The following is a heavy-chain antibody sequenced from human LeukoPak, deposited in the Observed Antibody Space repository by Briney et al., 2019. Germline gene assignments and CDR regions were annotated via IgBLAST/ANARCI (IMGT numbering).Heavy chain of an antibody. V-gene: IGHV3-30-3*01. D-gene: IGHD1-26*01. CDR3: ARSLRVGVTAGAY. CDR2: ISYDGSNK. CDR1: GFTFSSYA. Sequence: GGSLRLSCAASGFTFSSYAMHWVRQAPGKGLEWVAVISYDGSNKYYADSVKGRFTISRDNTKNTVYLQMNNLRAEDTAVYYCARSLRVGVTAGAYWGQGTLVTVSS. J-gene: IGHJ4*02.